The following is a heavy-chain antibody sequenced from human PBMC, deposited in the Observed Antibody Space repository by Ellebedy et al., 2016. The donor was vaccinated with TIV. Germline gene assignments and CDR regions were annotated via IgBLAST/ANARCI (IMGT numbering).Heavy chain of an antibody. CDR2: IYYSGTS. CDR3: ARVNLTGYKVYNWFDP. J-gene: IGHJ5*02. CDR1: GGSISSYY. V-gene: IGHV4-59*01. D-gene: IGHD3-9*01. Sequence: SETLSLTCTVSGGSISSYYWSWIRQPPGKGLEWIGYIYYSGTSNYNPSLKSRVTMSVDTSKNQFSLRLSSVTAADTAVYYCARVNLTGYKVYNWFDPWGRGTPVTVSS.